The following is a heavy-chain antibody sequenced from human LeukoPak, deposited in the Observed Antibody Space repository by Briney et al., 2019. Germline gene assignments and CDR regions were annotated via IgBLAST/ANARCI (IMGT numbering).Heavy chain of an antibody. D-gene: IGHD1-26*01. J-gene: IGHJ4*02. CDR3: ARARVGAHYFDY. CDR2: INPNSGGT. CDR1: GYTFTGYY. Sequence: ASVKVSCKASGYTFTGYYMYWVRQAPGQGLEWMGWINPNSGGTNYAQKFQGRVTMTRDTSISTAYMELSRLRSDDTAVYYCARARVGAHYFDYWGQGTLVTVSS. V-gene: IGHV1-2*02.